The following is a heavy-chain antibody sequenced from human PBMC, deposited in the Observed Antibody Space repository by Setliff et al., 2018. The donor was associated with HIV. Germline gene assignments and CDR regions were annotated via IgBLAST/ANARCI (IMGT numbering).Heavy chain of an antibody. D-gene: IGHD5-12*01. CDR2: INQSGGI. J-gene: IGHJ3*02. CDR1: GGSFSGYY. V-gene: IGHV4-34*01. Sequence: SETLSLTCAVSGGSFSGYYWSWIRQPPGKGLEWIGEINQSGGINYNPSLKSRVTISIDTFKNQFSMKLYFVTAAGTAVYYCATASGYDLFMGAFDIWGQGTMVTVS. CDR3: ATASGYDLFMGAFDI.